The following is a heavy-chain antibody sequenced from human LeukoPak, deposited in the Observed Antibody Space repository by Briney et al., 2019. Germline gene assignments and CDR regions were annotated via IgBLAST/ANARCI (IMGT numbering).Heavy chain of an antibody. CDR2: INPNSGGT. V-gene: IGHV1-2*02. J-gene: IGHJ4*02. CDR1: GYTFTGYY. Sequence: GASVKVSCKASGYTFTGYYMHWVRQAPGQGLEWMGWINPNSGGTNYAQKLQGRVTMTRDTSISTAYMELSRLRSDDTAVYYCARSHTIAAAGIGGRLRWGQGTLVTVSS. CDR3: ARSHTIAAAGIGGRLR. D-gene: IGHD6-13*01.